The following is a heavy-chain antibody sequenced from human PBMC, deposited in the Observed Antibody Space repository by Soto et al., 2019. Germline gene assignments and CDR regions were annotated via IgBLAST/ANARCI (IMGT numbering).Heavy chain of an antibody. CDR3: ARDRISMHDYYGMDV. V-gene: IGHV4-31*03. Sequence: SETLSLTCTVSGGSISSGVYYWSWIRHHPGKGLEWIGYIYYSGSTYYNPSLKSRVTISVDTSKNQFSLKLSSVTAADTAVYYCARDRISMHDYYGMDVWGQGTPVTV. D-gene: IGHD2-15*01. CDR2: IYYSGST. J-gene: IGHJ6*02. CDR1: GGSISSGVYY.